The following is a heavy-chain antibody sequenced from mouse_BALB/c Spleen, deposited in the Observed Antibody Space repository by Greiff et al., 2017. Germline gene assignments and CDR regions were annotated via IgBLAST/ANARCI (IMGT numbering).Heavy chain of an antibody. CDR2: ISDGGSYT. D-gene: IGHD2-3*01. Sequence: EVKLVESGGGLVKPGGSLKLSCAASGFTFSDYYMYWVRQTPEKRLEWVATISDGGSYTYYPDSVKGRFTISRDNAKNNLYLQMSSLKSEDTAMYYCARDGYYDAYWGQGTLVTVSA. CDR3: ARDGYYDAY. J-gene: IGHJ3*01. V-gene: IGHV5-4*02. CDR1: GFTFSDYY.